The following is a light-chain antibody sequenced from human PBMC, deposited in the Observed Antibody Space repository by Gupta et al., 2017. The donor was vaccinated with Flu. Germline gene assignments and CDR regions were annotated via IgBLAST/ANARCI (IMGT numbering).Light chain of an antibody. J-gene: IGLJ2*01. V-gene: IGLV1-44*01. CDR2: SNN. Sequence: QSVLTQPPSASGTPGQRVTISCSGSSSNIGSNTVNWYQQLPGTAPKLLIYSNNQRPSGVPDRFSGSKSGTSASLAISGLQSEDEAEDDCAAWDDSLNGPVFGGGTKLTVL. CDR3: AAWDDSLNGPV. CDR1: SSNIGSNT.